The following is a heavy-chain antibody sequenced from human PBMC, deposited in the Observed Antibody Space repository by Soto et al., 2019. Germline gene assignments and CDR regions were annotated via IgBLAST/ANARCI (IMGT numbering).Heavy chain of an antibody. V-gene: IGHV3-30*18. D-gene: IGHD3-22*01. CDR1: GFTFRSYG. Sequence: GGSLRLSCVVSGFTFRSYGMHWVRQSPGKGLEWVALISFHGSNNYYADSVKGRFTISRDNSKNTVDLQMNSLRVEDSAVYYCAKGLSNTYEYDTSGPDDYWGQGTLVTVSS. J-gene: IGHJ4*02. CDR3: AKGLSNTYEYDTSGPDDY. CDR2: ISFHGSNN.